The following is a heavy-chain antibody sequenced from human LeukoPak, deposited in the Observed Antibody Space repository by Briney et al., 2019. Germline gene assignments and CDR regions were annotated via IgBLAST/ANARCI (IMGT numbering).Heavy chain of an antibody. CDR1: GFTVSSNY. V-gene: IGHV3-11*04. D-gene: IGHD3-22*01. CDR3: ARARYYYDSSGYYYSSEYFQH. J-gene: IGHJ1*01. CDR2: ISSSGSTI. Sequence: GGSLRLSCAASGFTVSSNYMSWLRQAPGKGLEWVSYISSSGSTIYYADSVKGRFTISRDNAKNSLYLQMNSLRAEDTAVYYCARARYYYDSSGYYYSSEYFQHWGQGTLVTVSS.